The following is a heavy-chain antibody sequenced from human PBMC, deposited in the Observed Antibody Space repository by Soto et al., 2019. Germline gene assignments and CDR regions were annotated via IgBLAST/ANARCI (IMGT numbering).Heavy chain of an antibody. CDR2: VIGDGRTT. J-gene: IGHJ4*02. V-gene: IGHV3-74*01. CDR1: GFTFSNHW. CDR3: ARSPYISSWSFDY. Sequence: EVQVVESGGGLAQPGGSLRLSCAASGFTFSNHWMHWVRQTPGRGLEWVSRVIGDGRTTNYADSVKGSFTIARDNAKSMLYLQMSSLRAEDTAVYYCARSPYISSWSFDYWGQGALVTVSS. D-gene: IGHD6-13*01.